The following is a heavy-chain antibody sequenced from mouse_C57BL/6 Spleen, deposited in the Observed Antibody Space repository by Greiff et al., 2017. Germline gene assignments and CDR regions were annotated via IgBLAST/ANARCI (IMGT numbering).Heavy chain of an antibody. Sequence: VQLQQPGAELVMPGASVKLSCKASGYTFTSYWMHWVKQRPGQGLEWIGKIDPSDSYTNYNQKFKGKSTLTVDKSSSTDYLQRSSLTSEDSAVYDCAGLGGNDPYYAMDYWGQGTSVTVSS. V-gene: IGHV1-69*01. D-gene: IGHD2-1*01. CDR2: IDPSDSYT. CDR3: AGLGGNDPYYAMDY. J-gene: IGHJ4*01. CDR1: GYTFTSYW.